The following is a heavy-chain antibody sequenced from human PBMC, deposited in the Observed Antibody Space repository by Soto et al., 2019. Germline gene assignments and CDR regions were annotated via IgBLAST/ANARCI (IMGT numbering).Heavy chain of an antibody. CDR2: INHSGST. J-gene: IGHJ4*02. V-gene: IGHV4-30-2*01. Sequence: PSETLSLTCAVSGGSISSGGYSWSWIRQPPGTGLEWIGEINHSGSTNYNPSLKSRVTISVDTSKNQFSLKLTSVTAADTAAYYCARDKITGLFDYWGQGTLVTVSS. D-gene: IGHD2-8*02. CDR1: GGSISSGGYS. CDR3: ARDKITGLFDY.